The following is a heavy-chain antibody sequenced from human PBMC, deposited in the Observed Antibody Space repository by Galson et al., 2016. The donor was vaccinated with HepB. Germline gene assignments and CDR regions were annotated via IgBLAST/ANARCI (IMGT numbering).Heavy chain of an antibody. V-gene: IGHV4-59*01. CDR2: VFSRGSN. Sequence: SETLSPTCTVAGGSISSYYWSWIRQPPGKGLEWIGYVFSRGSNSSRTPLRSRVPMSVDTTKIQFSLKLSSVTAADTAVYYCARGIPVAGTYAFDIWGQGTVVTVSS. CDR3: ARGIPVAGTYAFDI. CDR1: GGSISSYY. J-gene: IGHJ3*02. D-gene: IGHD5-18*01.